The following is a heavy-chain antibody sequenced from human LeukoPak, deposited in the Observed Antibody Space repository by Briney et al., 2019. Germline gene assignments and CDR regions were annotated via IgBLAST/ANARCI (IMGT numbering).Heavy chain of an antibody. D-gene: IGHD3-22*01. CDR2: ISGSADST. V-gene: IGHV3-23*01. CDR1: GFTFSNYA. Sequence: GGSLRLSCAASGFTFSNYAMSWVRQAPGKGLEWVSAISGSADSTYDADSVKGRFTISRDNSKNTLYLQMNSLRAEDTAVYYCAKDSYIGSGVITRNWFDPWGQGTLVTVSS. J-gene: IGHJ5*02. CDR3: AKDSYIGSGVITRNWFDP.